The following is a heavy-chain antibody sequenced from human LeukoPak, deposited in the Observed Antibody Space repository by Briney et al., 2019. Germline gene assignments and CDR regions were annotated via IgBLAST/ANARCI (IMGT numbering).Heavy chain of an antibody. CDR2: IRYDGSNK. D-gene: IGHD6-6*01. CDR3: ARVLSGIAALDWYFDL. V-gene: IGHV3-30*02. CDR1: GFTFSSYG. Sequence: GGSLRLSCAASGFTFSSYGMHWVRQAPGKGLEWVAFIRYDGSNKYYADSVKGRFTISRDNSKNTLYLQMNSLRAEDTAVYYCARVLSGIAALDWYFDLWGRGTLVAVSS. J-gene: IGHJ2*01.